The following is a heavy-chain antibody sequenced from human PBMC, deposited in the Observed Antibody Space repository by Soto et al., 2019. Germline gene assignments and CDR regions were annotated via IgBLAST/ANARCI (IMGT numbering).Heavy chain of an antibody. CDR3: AALLSYYFDY. V-gene: IGHV1-58*01. CDR1: GFTFTSSA. CDR2: IVVGSGNT. Sequence: GASVKVSCKASGFTFTSSAGQWVLQARGQRLEWIGWIVVGSGNTNYAQKFQDRVTINRDMSTSTASMELSSLRSEDTAVYYCAALLSYYFDYWGQGTLVTVSS. D-gene: IGHD2-15*01. J-gene: IGHJ4*02.